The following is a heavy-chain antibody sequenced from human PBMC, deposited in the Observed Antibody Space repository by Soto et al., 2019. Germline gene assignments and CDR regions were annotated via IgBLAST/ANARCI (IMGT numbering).Heavy chain of an antibody. CDR2: ISNNGAHT. CDR1: GFTFSNYE. J-gene: IGHJ6*03. V-gene: IGHV3-64*01. Sequence: EAQLVESGGGLVQPGGSLRLSCAASGFTFSNYELHWVRQAPGKWLEYVSGISNNGAHTDYAKSVKGRITISRDNSENTLYLQMGSLRAEDMALYYCARRGYGSRWPNVYMDVWGKGTTVTVSS. CDR3: ARRGYGSRWPNVYMDV. D-gene: IGHD6-13*01.